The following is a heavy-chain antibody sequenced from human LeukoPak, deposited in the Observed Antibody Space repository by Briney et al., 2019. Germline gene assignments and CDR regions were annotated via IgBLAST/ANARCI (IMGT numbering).Heavy chain of an antibody. J-gene: IGHJ3*02. Sequence: GGSLRLSCAASGFTVSSNYMSWVRQAPGKGLEWVSVIYSGGSTYYADSVKGRFTISRDNSKNTLYLQMNSLRAEDTAVYYCARDRAMIGTRAFDMWGQGTVVTVSS. D-gene: IGHD3-10*02. V-gene: IGHV3-66*01. CDR3: ARDRAMIGTRAFDM. CDR2: IYSGGST. CDR1: GFTVSSNY.